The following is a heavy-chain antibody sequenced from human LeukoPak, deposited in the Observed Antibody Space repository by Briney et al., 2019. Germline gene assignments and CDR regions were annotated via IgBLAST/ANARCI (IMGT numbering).Heavy chain of an antibody. CDR1: GYTFTSYD. CDR2: MNPNSGNT. CDR3: ARGGAVTTFYYYYMDV. Sequence: ASVKVSCKPSGYTFTSYDITWVRQATGQGLEWMGWMNPNSGNTGYPQKFQGRLTITRNISISTIYMELSSLTSEDTAVYYCARGGAVTTFYYYYMDVRGKGTTVTVSS. D-gene: IGHD4-17*01. J-gene: IGHJ6*03. V-gene: IGHV1-8*03.